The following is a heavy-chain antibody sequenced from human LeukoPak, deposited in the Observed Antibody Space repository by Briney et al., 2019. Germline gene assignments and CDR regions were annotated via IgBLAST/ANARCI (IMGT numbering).Heavy chain of an antibody. CDR3: AKDRDGSGWWDYFDY. CDR1: GFTFSSYW. J-gene: IGHJ4*02. CDR2: INSDGSST. D-gene: IGHD6-19*01. Sequence: GGSLTLSCLASGFTFSSYWMHWVRQAPGKGLVWVSRINSDGSSTKCADSVKGRFTISRDNAKNTLYLQMNSLRAEDTAVYYCAKDRDGSGWWDYFDYWGQGTLVTVSS. V-gene: IGHV3-74*03.